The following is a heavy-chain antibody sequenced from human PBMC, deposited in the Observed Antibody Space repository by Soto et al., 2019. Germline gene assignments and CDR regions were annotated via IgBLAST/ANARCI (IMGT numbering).Heavy chain of an antibody. CDR2: ISYSGST. CDR3: ARQDTSGYAFDY. D-gene: IGHD3-22*01. V-gene: IGHV4-59*08. Sequence: QVQLQESGPGLVKPSETLSLTCTVSGGSISSFDWNWIRQSPGKGLEWIGNISYSGSTNYNPSLKSRVTISVDTSKNQFSLKLSSVTAADTAVYYCARQDTSGYAFDYWGQGTLVTVSS. J-gene: IGHJ4*02. CDR1: GGSISSFD.